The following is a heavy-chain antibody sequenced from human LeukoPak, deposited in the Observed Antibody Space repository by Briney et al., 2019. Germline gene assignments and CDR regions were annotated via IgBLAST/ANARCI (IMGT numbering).Heavy chain of an antibody. Sequence: ASVKVSCTASGYTFTSYGISWVRQAPGQGLEWMGWISAYNGNTDYAQKLQGRVTMTTDPSPSTAYMELRSLRSDDTAVYYCARAVDLRRDGYKLHFDYWGQGTLVTVSS. CDR2: ISAYNGNT. CDR3: ARAVDLRRDGYKLHFDY. D-gene: IGHD5-24*01. CDR1: GYTFTSYG. J-gene: IGHJ4*02. V-gene: IGHV1-18*01.